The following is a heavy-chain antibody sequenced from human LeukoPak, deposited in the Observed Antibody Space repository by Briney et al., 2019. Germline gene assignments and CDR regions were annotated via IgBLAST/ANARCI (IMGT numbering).Heavy chain of an antibody. CDR2: IYYSGST. V-gene: IGHV4-31*03. CDR3: ATMVRGVNPSPDAFDI. Sequence: SETLSLTCTVSGGSISSGVYYWSWIRQHPGKGLEWIGYIYYSGSTYYNPSLKSRVTISVDTSKNQFSLKLSSVTAADTAVYYCATMVRGVNPSPDAFDIWGQGTMVTVSS. J-gene: IGHJ3*02. CDR1: GGSISSGVYY. D-gene: IGHD3-10*01.